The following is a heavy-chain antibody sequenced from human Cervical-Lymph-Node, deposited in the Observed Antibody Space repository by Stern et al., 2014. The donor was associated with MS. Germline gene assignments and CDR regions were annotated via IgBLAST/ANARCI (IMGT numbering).Heavy chain of an antibody. Sequence: MQLVQSGGGLVQPGGSLRLSCAASGFTFSSYSMNWVRQAPGKGLEWVSYISSSSGTIYYADSVKGRFTISRDNAKNSLYFQMNSLRDEDTAVYYCARDNYDYLWGSYRYVDYWGQGTLVTVSS. V-gene: IGHV3-48*02. D-gene: IGHD3-16*02. J-gene: IGHJ4*02. CDR3: ARDNYDYLWGSYRYVDY. CDR1: GFTFSSYS. CDR2: ISSSSGTI.